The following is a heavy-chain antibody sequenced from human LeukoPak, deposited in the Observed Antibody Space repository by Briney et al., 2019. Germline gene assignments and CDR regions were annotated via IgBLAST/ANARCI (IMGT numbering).Heavy chain of an antibody. Sequence: SETLSLTCTVSGGSISSSSYYWSWIRQPPGKGLEWIGYIYHSGSTYYNPSLKSRVTISVDRSKNQFSLKLSSVTAADTAVYYCARERLLGTRHGWFDPWGQGTLVTVSS. CDR1: GGSISSSSYY. CDR3: ARERLLGTRHGWFDP. CDR2: IYHSGST. J-gene: IGHJ5*02. V-gene: IGHV4-30-2*01. D-gene: IGHD6-25*01.